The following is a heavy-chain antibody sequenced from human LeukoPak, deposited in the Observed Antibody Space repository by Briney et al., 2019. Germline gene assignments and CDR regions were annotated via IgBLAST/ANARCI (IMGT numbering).Heavy chain of an antibody. CDR1: GFTFSNYG. Sequence: GGSLRLSCAASGFTFSNYGMHWVRQAPGKGLEWLEFIRYDGSIKYYADSVKGRFTISRDNSRNTLYLQMNSLRAEDTAVYYCAKDSIQGDTALDYWGQGTLVTVSS. CDR2: IRYDGSIK. CDR3: AKDSIQGDTALDY. J-gene: IGHJ4*02. D-gene: IGHD5-18*01. V-gene: IGHV3-30*02.